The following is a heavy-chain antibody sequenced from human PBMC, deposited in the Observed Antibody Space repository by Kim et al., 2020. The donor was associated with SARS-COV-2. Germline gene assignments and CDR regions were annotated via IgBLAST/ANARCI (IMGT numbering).Heavy chain of an antibody. CDR1: GYTFTSYA. V-gene: IGHV1-3*01. J-gene: IGHJ4*02. CDR2: INAGNGNT. CDR3: ARSLAVLWSNTPFDY. D-gene: IGHD5-18*01. Sequence: ASVKVSCKASGYTFTSYAMHWVRRAPGQRLEWMGWINAGNGNTKYSQKFQGRVTITRDTSASTAYMELSSLRSEDTAVYYCARSLAVLWSNTPFDYWGQGTLVTVSS.